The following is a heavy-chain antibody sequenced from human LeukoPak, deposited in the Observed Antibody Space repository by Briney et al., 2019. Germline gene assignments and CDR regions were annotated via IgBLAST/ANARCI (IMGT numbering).Heavy chain of an antibody. CDR2: IIPIFGTA. V-gene: IGHV1-69*06. J-gene: IGHJ4*02. D-gene: IGHD1-26*01. CDR1: GGTFSSYA. CDR3: AREGATYFDY. Sequence: GASVKVSCKASGGTFSSYAISWVRQAPGQGLEWMGGIIPIFGTANYAQKFQGRVTITADKSTSTAYMELSSLRAEDTALYYCAREGATYFDYWGQATLVTVSS.